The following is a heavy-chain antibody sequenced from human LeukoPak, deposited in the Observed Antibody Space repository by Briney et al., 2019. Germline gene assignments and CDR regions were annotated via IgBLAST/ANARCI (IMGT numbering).Heavy chain of an antibody. V-gene: IGHV3-7*03. CDR2: IKQDGSEK. J-gene: IGHJ6*03. D-gene: IGHD3-22*01. Sequence: GGSLRLSCAASGFTFSSYWMSWVRQAPGKGLEWVANIKQDGSEKYYVDSVKGRFTISRDNAKTSLYLQMNSLRAEDTAVYYCARAGEIVAHYYMDVWGKGTTVTVSS. CDR3: ARAGEIVAHYYMDV. CDR1: GFTFSSYW.